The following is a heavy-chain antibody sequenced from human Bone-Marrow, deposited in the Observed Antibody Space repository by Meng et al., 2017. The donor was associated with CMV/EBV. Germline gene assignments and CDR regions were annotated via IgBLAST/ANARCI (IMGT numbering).Heavy chain of an antibody. V-gene: IGHV3-33*01. J-gene: IGHJ4*02. CDR2: IWYDGSNK. CDR3: ARDLNYYYSSGSPLGY. D-gene: IGHD3-22*01. CDR1: GFTFSSYG. Sequence: GGSLRLSCAASGFTFSSYGMHWVRQAPGKGLEWVAVIWYDGSNKYYADSVKGRFTISRDNSKNTLYLQMNSLRAEDTAVYYCARDLNYYYSSGSPLGYWGQGTLVTVSS.